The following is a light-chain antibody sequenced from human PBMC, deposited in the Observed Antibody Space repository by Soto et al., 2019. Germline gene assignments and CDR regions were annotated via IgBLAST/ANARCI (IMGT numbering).Light chain of an antibody. V-gene: IGKV3-20*01. J-gene: IGKJ2*03. CDR2: DAS. CDR1: QTISSY. CDR3: KQYLSSPPYG. Sequence: EIVLTQSPGTLSLSPGERATLSCRASQTISSYLAWYQHKPGQAPRLLIYDASSRATGIPDRFSGSGSGTDFPLTISRLGREDFTVYYCKQYLSSPPYGFGQGTKLEI.